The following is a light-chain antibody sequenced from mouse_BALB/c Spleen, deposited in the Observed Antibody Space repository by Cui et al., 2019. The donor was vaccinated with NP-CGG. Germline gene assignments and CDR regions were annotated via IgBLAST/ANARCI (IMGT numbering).Light chain of an antibody. CDR2: GTN. V-gene: IGLV1*01. CDR1: TGAVTTSNY. CDR3: ALWYSNHWV. Sequence: AFVTQDSDPTTSPGETVTLTCRSSTGAVTTSNYANWVQEKPDHLFTGLIGGTNNRAPGVPARFSGSLIGDKAALTVTGARTEDEAIYFCALWYSNHWVFGGGTKLTVL. J-gene: IGLJ1*01.